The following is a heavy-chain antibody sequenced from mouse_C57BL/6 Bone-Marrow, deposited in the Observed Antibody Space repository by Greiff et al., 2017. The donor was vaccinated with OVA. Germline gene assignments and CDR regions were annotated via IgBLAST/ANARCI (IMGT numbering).Heavy chain of an antibody. J-gene: IGHJ3*01. V-gene: IGHV1-47*01. CDR3: ANPGDYDGGWFAY. D-gene: IGHD2-4*01. CDR1: GYTFTTYP. CDR2: FYPYNDDT. Sequence: VQLQQSGAELVKPGASVKMSCKASGYTFTTYPIEWMKQNHGKSLEWIGNFYPYNDDTKYNEKFKGKATLTVEKSSSTVYLELSRLTSDDSAVYDGANPGDYDGGWFAYWGQGTLVTVTA.